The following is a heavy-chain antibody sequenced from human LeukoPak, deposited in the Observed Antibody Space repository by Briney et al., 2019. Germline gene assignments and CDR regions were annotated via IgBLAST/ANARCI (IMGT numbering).Heavy chain of an antibody. J-gene: IGHJ4*02. CDR1: GFTVSDHW. V-gene: IGHV3-7*01. CDR3: ARDQRSLRIGYYFDY. CDR2: IKQDGSEK. D-gene: IGHD5/OR15-5a*01. Sequence: GSLRLSCAASGFTVSDHWMNWVRQAPGKGLEWVANIKQDGSEKYYVDSVKGRFTISRDSAKNSLYLQMNSLRAEDTAVYYCARDQRSLRIGYYFDYWGQGTLVTVSS.